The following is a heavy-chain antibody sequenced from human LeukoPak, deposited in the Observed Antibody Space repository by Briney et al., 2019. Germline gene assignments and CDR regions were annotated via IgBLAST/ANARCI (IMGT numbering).Heavy chain of an antibody. CDR2: IYYSGST. V-gene: IGHV4-59*08. CDR3: ARHKGRDGYNVSYFDY. CDR1: GGSISSYY. D-gene: IGHD5-24*01. J-gene: IGHJ4*02. Sequence: SETLSLTCTVSGGSISSYYWSWIRQPPGKGLEWIGYIYYSGSTNYNPSLKSRVTISVDTSKNQFSLKLSSVTAADTAVYYCARHKGRDGYNVSYFDYWGQGTLVTVSS.